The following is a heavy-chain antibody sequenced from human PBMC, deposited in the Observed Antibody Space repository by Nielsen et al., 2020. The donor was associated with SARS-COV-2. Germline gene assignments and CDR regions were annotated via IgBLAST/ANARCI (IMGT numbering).Heavy chain of an antibody. V-gene: IGHV3-9*01. CDR3: AKDYYGSY. J-gene: IGHJ4*02. CDR1: GFTFDDYA. Sequence: SLKISCAASGFTFDDYAMHWVRQAPGKGLEWVSGISWNSGSIGYADSVKGRFTISRDNAKNSLYLQMNSLRAEDTALYYCAKDYYGSYWGQGTLVTVSS. CDR2: ISWNSGSI. D-gene: IGHD3-10*01.